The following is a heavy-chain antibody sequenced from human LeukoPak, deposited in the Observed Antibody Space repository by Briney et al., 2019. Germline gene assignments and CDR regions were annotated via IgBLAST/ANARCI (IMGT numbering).Heavy chain of an antibody. CDR1: GFTFNSYG. D-gene: IGHD1-20*01. Sequence: GGSLRLSCVTSGFTFNSYGFYWVRQAPGKGLEWVAVISYDGSKRYYADSVKGRFTISRGTSNKTAYLEMNSLRVDDTAVYYCARDVISRQMITLGLGFWGQGTLVTVSS. J-gene: IGHJ4*02. CDR2: ISYDGSKR. CDR3: ARDVISRQMITLGLGF. V-gene: IGHV3-30*03.